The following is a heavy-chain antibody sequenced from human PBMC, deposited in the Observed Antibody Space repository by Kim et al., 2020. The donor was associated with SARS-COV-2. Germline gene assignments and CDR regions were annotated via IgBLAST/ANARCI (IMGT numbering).Heavy chain of an antibody. CDR1: GFTFSTYA. CDR2: ISASGDST. Sequence: GGSLRLSCVASGFTFSTYAMTWVRQAPGKGLEWVSSISASGDSTYDVESVKGRFTVSRDKSRNTLYLQMNSLRTDDTALYYCARGPNCGGGTCYSAGAFDVWGQGTVVTVSS. J-gene: IGHJ3*01. CDR3: ARGPNCGGGTCYSAGAFDV. V-gene: IGHV3-23*01. D-gene: IGHD2-15*01.